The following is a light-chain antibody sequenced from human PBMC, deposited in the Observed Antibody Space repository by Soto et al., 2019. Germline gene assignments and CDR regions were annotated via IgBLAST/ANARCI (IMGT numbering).Light chain of an antibody. J-gene: IGKJ5*01. CDR2: DAS. V-gene: IGKV1-5*01. CDR1: QNIRSR. CDR3: QQRSNWPPIT. Sequence: DFQMTQSPTTPSASVGDRVTITFRASQNIRSRLAWFQQTPGKAPKLLIYDASSLESGVPQRFSGSGSGTEFTLTISSLEPEDFAVYYCQQRSNWPPITFGQGTRLEIK.